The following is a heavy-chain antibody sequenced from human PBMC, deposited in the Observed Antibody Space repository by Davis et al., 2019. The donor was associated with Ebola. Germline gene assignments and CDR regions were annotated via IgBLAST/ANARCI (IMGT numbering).Heavy chain of an antibody. CDR3: ARPGRRRFPSPFSPHDAFDI. CDR2: IYPGDSDT. D-gene: IGHD5-12*01. V-gene: IGHV5-51*01. J-gene: IGHJ3*02. CDR1: GYSFTSYW. Sequence: GESLKISCKGSGYSFTSYWIGWVRQLPGKGLEWMGIIYPGDSDTRYSPSFQGQVTISADKSISTAYLQWSSLKASDTAMYYCARPGRRRFPSPFSPHDAFDIWGQGTMVTVSS.